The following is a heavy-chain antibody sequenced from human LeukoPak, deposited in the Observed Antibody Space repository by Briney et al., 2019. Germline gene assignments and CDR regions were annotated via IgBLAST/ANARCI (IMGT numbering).Heavy chain of an antibody. Sequence: GGSLRLSCAASGFTFSDYWMGWVRQAPGKGLEWVANIKPDGSQKYYVDSVKGRFTISRDNAKNSLYLQMSSLRAEDTAVYYCARSVAGLDYWGQGNLVTVSS. CDR1: GFTFSDYW. CDR3: ARSVAGLDY. J-gene: IGHJ4*02. V-gene: IGHV3-7*01. CDR2: IKPDGSQK. D-gene: IGHD6-19*01.